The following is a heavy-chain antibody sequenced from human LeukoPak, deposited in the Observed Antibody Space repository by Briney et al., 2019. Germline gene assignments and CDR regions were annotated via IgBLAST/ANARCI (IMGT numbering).Heavy chain of an antibody. Sequence: PGGSLRLSCAASGFTFSSYAMHWVRQAPGKGLEWVAVISYDGSNKYYADSVKGRFTISRDNSKNTLYLQMNSLRAEDTAVYYCAIAAAGSFDYWGQGTLVTVFS. V-gene: IGHV3-30-3*01. CDR3: AIAAAGSFDY. J-gene: IGHJ4*02. D-gene: IGHD6-13*01. CDR2: ISYDGSNK. CDR1: GFTFSSYA.